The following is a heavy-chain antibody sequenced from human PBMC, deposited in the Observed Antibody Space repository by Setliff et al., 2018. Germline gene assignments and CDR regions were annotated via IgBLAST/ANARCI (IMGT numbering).Heavy chain of an antibody. V-gene: IGHV3-48*01. CDR2: ISSISSSTI. D-gene: IGHD1-26*01. CDR3: ARSGNYRVDY. CDR1: GFNFMNYG. J-gene: IGHJ4*02. Sequence: GGSLRLSCAASGFNFMNYGMNWVRQAPGEGLEWVSYISSISSSTIYYADSVKGRFTVSRDNAKNSLYLQMNSLRAEDTAVYYCARSGNYRVDYWGQGTLVTVSS.